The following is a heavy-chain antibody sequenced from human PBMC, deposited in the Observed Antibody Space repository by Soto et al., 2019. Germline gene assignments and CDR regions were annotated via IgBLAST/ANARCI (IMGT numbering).Heavy chain of an antibody. CDR2: IWYDGSNK. D-gene: IGHD2-8*01. V-gene: IGHV3-33*01. CDR1: GFTFSSYG. J-gene: IGHJ4*02. CDR3: ASGKRMLLDY. Sequence: QVQLVESGGGVVQPGRSLRLSCAASGFTFSSYGMHWVRQSQGKGLEWVAVIWYDGSNKYYADSVKGRFTISRDNSKNTLYLHMNSMIAEDTAVYYCASGKRMLLDYWGQGTLVTVSS.